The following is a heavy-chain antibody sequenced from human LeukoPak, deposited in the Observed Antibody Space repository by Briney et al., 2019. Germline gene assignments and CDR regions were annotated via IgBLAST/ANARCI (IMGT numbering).Heavy chain of an antibody. CDR3: AKSHSGSYHFDY. V-gene: IGHV3-23*01. Sequence: PGGSLRLSCAASGFTFSSYAMSWVRQAPGKGLEWVSAISGSGGSTYYADSVKGRFAISRDNSKNTLYLQMNSLRAEDTAVYYCAKSHSGSYHFDYWGQGTLVTVSS. CDR1: GFTFSSYA. J-gene: IGHJ4*02. D-gene: IGHD1-26*01. CDR2: ISGSGGST.